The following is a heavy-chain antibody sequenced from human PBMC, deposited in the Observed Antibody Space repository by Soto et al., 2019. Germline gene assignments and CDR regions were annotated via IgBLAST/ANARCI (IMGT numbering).Heavy chain of an antibody. V-gene: IGHV3-33*01. CDR3: AREGLRELLLPDY. J-gene: IGHJ4*02. Sequence: QVLLVESGGCVVQPGSPLRLSGAASGFTFSSYGMHWVRPAPGKGLEWVAVIWYDGSNKYYADSVKGRFTISRDNSKNTLYLQMNSLRAEDTAVYYCAREGLRELLLPDYWGQGTLVTVSS. CDR2: IWYDGSNK. CDR1: GFTFSSYG. D-gene: IGHD1-26*01.